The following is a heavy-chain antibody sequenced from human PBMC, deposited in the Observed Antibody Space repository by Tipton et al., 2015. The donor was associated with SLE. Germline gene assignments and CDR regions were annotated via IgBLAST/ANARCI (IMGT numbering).Heavy chain of an antibody. V-gene: IGHV4-39*07. Sequence: TLSLTCFVSGGYITSDIYYWGWIRQPPGKGLEWIGSVYESGPTYYNPTLKSRVTMSVDTSKNQFSLKLSSVTAADTAVYYCASHVGDGYMGYYYGMDVWGQGTTVTVAS. CDR2: VYESGPT. D-gene: IGHD5-24*01. CDR1: GGYITSDIYY. J-gene: IGHJ6*02. CDR3: ASHVGDGYMGYYYGMDV.